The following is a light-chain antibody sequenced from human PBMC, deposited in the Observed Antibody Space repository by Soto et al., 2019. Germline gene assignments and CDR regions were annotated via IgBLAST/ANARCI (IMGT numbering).Light chain of an antibody. CDR2: AAS. V-gene: IGKV1-27*01. J-gene: IGKJ3*01. CDR1: QGISNY. CDR3: QKYNSAPPSFT. Sequence: DIQMTQSPSSLSASVGDRVTITCRASQGISNYLAWYQQKPGKVPKLLIYAASTLQSGVPSRFSGSGSGTDFTLTISSLQPGDVPTYYCQKYNSAPPSFTFGPGTKVDIK.